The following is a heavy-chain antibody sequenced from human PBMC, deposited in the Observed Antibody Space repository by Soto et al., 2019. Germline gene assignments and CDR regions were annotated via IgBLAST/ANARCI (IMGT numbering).Heavy chain of an antibody. V-gene: IGHV4-4*07. J-gene: IGHJ4*02. D-gene: IGHD1-7*01. CDR3: EGESGENWSYEAY. Sequence: QVQLQESGPGLVKPSEPLSLTCTVSGDTITSFSWNWIRQSAGKGLKWIGRISTTGNTHYNHSLESRVTMSLDTSKNQFSLKLTSVTAADTAVYYCEGESGENWSYEAYWGQGTLVTVSS. CDR2: ISTTGNT. CDR1: GDTITSFS.